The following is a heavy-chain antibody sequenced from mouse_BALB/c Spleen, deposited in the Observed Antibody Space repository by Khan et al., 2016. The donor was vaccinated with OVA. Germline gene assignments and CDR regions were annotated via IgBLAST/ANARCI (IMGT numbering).Heavy chain of an antibody. CDR3: AIRDYFDY. V-gene: IGHV1S137*01. J-gene: IGHJ2*01. Sequence: QIRLVQSGPELVRPGVSVKISCKGSGYTFTDYSMHWVKQSHAKSLEWIGVISTDSVNTNYNQKFKGKATLTVDKSSSTAYMELARMTSEDSAIYYCAIRDYFDYWGQGTTLTVSS. CDR1: GYTFTDYS. CDR2: ISTDSVNT.